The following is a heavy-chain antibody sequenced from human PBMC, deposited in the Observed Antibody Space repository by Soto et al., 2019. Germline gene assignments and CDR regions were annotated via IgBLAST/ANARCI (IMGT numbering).Heavy chain of an antibody. V-gene: IGHV3-73*01. D-gene: IGHD1-26*01. Sequence: GGSLRLSCAASGFTFSGSAMQWVRQASGKGLEWVGRIRSKANSYATAYAASVKGRFTISRDDSKNTAYLQMNSLKTEDTAVYYCTRRDSGSYFYYYGMDVWGQGTTVTVSS. CDR1: GFTFSGSA. CDR2: IRSKANSYAT. CDR3: TRRDSGSYFYYYGMDV. J-gene: IGHJ6*02.